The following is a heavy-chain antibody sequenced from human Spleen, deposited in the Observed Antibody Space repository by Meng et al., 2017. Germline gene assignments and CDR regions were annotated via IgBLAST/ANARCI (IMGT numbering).Heavy chain of an antibody. D-gene: IGHD5-12*01. CDR3: ARERGQLMGGAGVATSFDP. Sequence: ASVKVSCKASGYSFSNYAMHWVRQAPGQRLEWMGWINAGNGDTKYSQKFQGRVTITRDTSASTTYMELGSLRSEDTAVYYCARERGQLMGGAGVATSFDPWGQGTLVTVSS. V-gene: IGHV1-3*01. CDR2: INAGNGDT. J-gene: IGHJ5*02. CDR1: GYSFSNYA.